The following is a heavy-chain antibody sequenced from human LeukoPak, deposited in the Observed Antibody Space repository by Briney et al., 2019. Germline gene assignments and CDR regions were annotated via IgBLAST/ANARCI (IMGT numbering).Heavy chain of an antibody. J-gene: IGHJ5*02. CDR2: INPNSGGT. CDR3: ARDYLRVVVVPAEYNWFDP. D-gene: IGHD2-2*01. V-gene: IGHV1-2*06. Sequence: GASVKVSCKASGYTFTGYYMHWVRQAPGQGLEWMGRINPNSGGTNYAQKFQGRVTMTRDTSISTAYMELSRLRSDDTAVYYCARDYLRVVVVPAEYNWFDPWGQGTLVTVSS. CDR1: GYTFTGYY.